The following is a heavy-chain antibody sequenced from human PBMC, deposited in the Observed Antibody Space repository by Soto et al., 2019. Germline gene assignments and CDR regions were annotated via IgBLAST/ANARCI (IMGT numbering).Heavy chain of an antibody. CDR3: ARRTFYCTNGVCSYYYYYMDV. CDR1: GGSISSYY. D-gene: IGHD2-8*01. V-gene: IGHV4-59*08. J-gene: IGHJ6*03. CDR2: IYYSGST. Sequence: SETLSLTCTVSGGSISSYYWSWIRQPPGKGLEWIGYIYYSGSTNYNPSLKSRVTISVDTSKNQFSLKLSSVTAADTAVYYCARRTFYCTNGVCSYYYYYMDVWGKGTTVTVSS.